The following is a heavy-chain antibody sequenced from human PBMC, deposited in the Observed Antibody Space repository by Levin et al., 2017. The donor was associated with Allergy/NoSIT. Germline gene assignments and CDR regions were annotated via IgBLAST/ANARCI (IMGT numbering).Heavy chain of an antibody. CDR3: AKTKGYDFWSGYYFDY. CDR2: ISGSGGST. CDR1: GFTFSSYA. V-gene: IGHV3-23*01. Sequence: GGSLRLSCAASGFTFSSYAMSWVRQAPGKGLEWVSAISGSGGSTYYADSVKGRFTISRDNSKNTLYLQMNSLRAEDTAVYYCAKTKGYDFWSGYYFDYWGQGTLVTVSS. D-gene: IGHD3-3*01. J-gene: IGHJ4*02.